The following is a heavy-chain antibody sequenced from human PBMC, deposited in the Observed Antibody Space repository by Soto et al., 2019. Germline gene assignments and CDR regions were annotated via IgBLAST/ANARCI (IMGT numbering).Heavy chain of an antibody. CDR1: GGTFSSYA. V-gene: IGHV1-69*01. CDR2: IIPIFGTA. D-gene: IGHD2-21*02. CDR3: ARQHGGGDCYPTYYYYDGMDV. J-gene: IGHJ6*02. Sequence: QVQLVQSGAEVKKPGSSVQVSCKASGGTFSSYALSWVRQAPGQGLAWMGGIIPIFGTANYAQKFQGRVTITADASTGIAYMELRSLRSEDTAVYYCARQHGGGDCYPTYYYYDGMDVWGQGTTVTVSS.